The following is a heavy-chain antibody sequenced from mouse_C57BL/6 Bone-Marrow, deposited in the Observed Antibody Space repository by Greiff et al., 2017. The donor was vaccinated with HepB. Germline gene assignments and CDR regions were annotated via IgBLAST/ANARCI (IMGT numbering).Heavy chain of an antibody. V-gene: IGHV1-55*01. CDR1: GYTFTSYW. J-gene: IGHJ1*03. CDR2: IYPGSGST. Sequence: QVQLQQSGAELVKPGASVKMSCKASGYTFTSYWITWVKQRPGQGLEWIGDIYPGSGSTNYNEKFKSEATLTVDTSSSTAYMQLSSLTSEDSAVYYCARDPVVDWYFDVWGTGTTVTVSS. CDR3: ARDPVVDWYFDV. D-gene: IGHD1-1*01.